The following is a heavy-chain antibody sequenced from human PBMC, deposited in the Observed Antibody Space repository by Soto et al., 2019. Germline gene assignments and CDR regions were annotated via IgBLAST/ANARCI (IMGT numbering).Heavy chain of an antibody. Sequence: SVKVSCKASGYTFTGYYMHWVRQAPGQGLEWMGWINPNSGGTNYAQKFQGWVTMTRDTSISTAYMELSRLRFDDTAVYFCATSTTGTGGDAFDIWGQGTMVTVSS. D-gene: IGHD1-1*01. CDR1: GYTFTGYY. CDR3: ATSTTGTGGDAFDI. CDR2: INPNSGGT. J-gene: IGHJ3*02. V-gene: IGHV1-2*04.